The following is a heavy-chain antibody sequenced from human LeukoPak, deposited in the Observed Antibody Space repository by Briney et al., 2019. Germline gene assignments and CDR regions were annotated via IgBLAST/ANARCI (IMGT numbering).Heavy chain of an antibody. D-gene: IGHD3-22*01. CDR1: GGSIGSYY. CDR2: IYYSGST. CDR3: ASGIYDSSGYRVVY. V-gene: IGHV4-59*01. Sequence: PSETLSLTCTVSGGSIGSYYWSWIRQPPGKGLEWIGYIYYSGSTNYNPSLKSRVTISVDTSKNQFSLKLSSVTAADTAVYYCASGIYDSSGYRVVYWGQGTLVTVSS. J-gene: IGHJ4*02.